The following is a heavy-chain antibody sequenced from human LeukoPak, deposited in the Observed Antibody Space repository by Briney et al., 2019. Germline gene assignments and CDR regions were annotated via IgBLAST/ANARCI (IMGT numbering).Heavy chain of an antibody. CDR2: ISGSGGGT. CDR1: GFTFSSYA. V-gene: IGHV3-23*01. D-gene: IGHD1-26*01. Sequence: GSLRLSCAASGFTFSSYAMSWVRQAAGKGLEWVSLISGSGGGTYYADSVKGRFTISRDNSKNTLYLQLNSLRVEDTAVYYCAKNRGAGSRYYYHMNVWGKGTTVTVSS. J-gene: IGHJ6*03. CDR3: AKNRGAGSRYYYHMNV.